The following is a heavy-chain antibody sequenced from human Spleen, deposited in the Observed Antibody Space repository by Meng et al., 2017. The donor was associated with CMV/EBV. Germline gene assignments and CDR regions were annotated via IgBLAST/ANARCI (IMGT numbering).Heavy chain of an antibody. J-gene: IGHJ6*02. Sequence: GESLKISCAASGFTFSSYAMHWVRQAPGKGLEWVAVTSYDGSNKYYADSVKGRFTISRDNAKNSLYLQMNSLRAEDTAVYYCASRTRVTRIWQDYYGMDVWGQGTTVTVSS. CDR2: TSYDGSNK. CDR1: GFTFSSYA. CDR3: ASRTRVTRIWQDYYGMDV. V-gene: IGHV3-30*04. D-gene: IGHD2-15*01.